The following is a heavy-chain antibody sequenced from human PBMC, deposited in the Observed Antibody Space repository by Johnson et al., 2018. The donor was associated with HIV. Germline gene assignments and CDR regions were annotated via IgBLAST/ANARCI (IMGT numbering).Heavy chain of an antibody. CDR3: AKGDTVVGAKYAFDF. D-gene: IGHD1-26*01. V-gene: IGHV3-NL1*01. Sequence: QVQLVESGGGVVQPGRSLRLSCAASGFTFSSYGMHWVRQAPGKGLEWVSGISWNSGSIGYADSVKGRFTISRDNSKNTLYLQMNSLRAEDTAVYYCAKGDTVVGAKYAFDFWGQGTMVTVSS. CDR1: GFTFSSYG. J-gene: IGHJ3*01. CDR2: ISWNSGSI.